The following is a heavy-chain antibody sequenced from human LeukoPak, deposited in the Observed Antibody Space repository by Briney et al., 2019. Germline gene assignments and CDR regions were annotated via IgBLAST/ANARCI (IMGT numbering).Heavy chain of an antibody. J-gene: IGHJ4*02. V-gene: IGHV3-53*01. Sequence: GGSLRLSCAVSGFSVTNNYMSWVRQASGKGLEWVSVFYVGGATYYADSVKGRFTISRDNSENTLYLQMKSLRAEDTAVYYCARGDGYNFFDYWGQGTLVTVSS. CDR2: FYVGGAT. CDR1: GFSVTNNY. D-gene: IGHD5-24*01. CDR3: ARGDGYNFFDY.